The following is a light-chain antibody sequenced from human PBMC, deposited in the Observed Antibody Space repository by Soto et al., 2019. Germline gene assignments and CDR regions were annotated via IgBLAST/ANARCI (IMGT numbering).Light chain of an antibody. CDR1: SSDVGAYNY. CDR2: EVS. J-gene: IGLJ1*01. CDR3: SSYTSSSTPDV. V-gene: IGLV2-14*01. Sequence: QSVLTQPRSVSESPGQSVTISCTGTSSDVGAYNYVSWYQQHPGKAPKLMIYEVSNRPSGVSNRFSGSKSGNTASLTISGLQAEDEADYYCSSYTSSSTPDVFGTGTKVTVL.